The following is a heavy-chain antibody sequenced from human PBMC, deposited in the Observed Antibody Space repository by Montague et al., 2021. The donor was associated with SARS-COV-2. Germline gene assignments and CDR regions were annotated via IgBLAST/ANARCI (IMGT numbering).Heavy chain of an antibody. D-gene: IGHD1-26*01. CDR3: ARTRVGGRYYSGNYYYHYDMDF. J-gene: IGHJ6*02. CDR2: IYYSWST. Sequence: SETLSLTCTVSGDSISSDYWSWIRQSPAKGLEWIGYIYYSWSTNSNPSLNSRVTISIDTSKNQFSLNLNSVTAADTAVFYCARTRVGGRYYSGNYYYHYDMDFWGQGTTVTVSS. V-gene: IGHV4-59*08. CDR1: GDSISSDY.